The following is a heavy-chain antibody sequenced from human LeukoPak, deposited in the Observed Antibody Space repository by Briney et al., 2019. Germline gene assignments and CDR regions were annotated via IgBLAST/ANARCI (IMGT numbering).Heavy chain of an antibody. CDR1: GGSISRDY. CDR3: ARAYFGSGYYHLDH. D-gene: IGHD3-10*01. Sequence: SGTLSLTCTVSGGSISRDYWSWIRQPPGKGLEWIGYIYYSGITYYNPSLKSRATISVDTSKNQFSLRLNSVTAADTAVYYCARAYFGSGYYHLDHWGQGTLVTVSS. V-gene: IGHV4-59*01. J-gene: IGHJ4*02. CDR2: IYYSGIT.